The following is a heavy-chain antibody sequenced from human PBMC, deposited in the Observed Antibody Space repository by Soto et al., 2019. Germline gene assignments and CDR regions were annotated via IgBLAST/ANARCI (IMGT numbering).Heavy chain of an antibody. CDR2: IYYSGST. J-gene: IGHJ3*02. Sequence: LSLTCTVSGGSISSSSYDWGWIRPPPGKGLEWIGSIYYSGSTYYNPSLKSRVTISVDTSQNQFSLKLSSVTAADTAVYYCARRGYYAISAFDIWGQGTMVTVSS. D-gene: IGHD2-8*01. CDR1: GGSISSSSYD. CDR3: ARRGYYAISAFDI. V-gene: IGHV4-39*01.